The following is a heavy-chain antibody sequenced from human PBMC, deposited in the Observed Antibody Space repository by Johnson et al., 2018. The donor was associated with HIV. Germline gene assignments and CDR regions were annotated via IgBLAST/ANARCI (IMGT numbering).Heavy chain of an antibody. D-gene: IGHD6-6*01. CDR2: ISYDGSNK. V-gene: IGHV3-30*04. CDR1: GFTFSSYA. J-gene: IGHJ3*02. Sequence: QVTLVESGGGVVQPGRSLRLSCAASGFTFSSYAMHWVRQAPGKGLEWVAVISYDGSNKYYADSVKGRFTISRDNSKNTLYLQMNSLRAEDTAVYYCAKVLGYSSSSRDAFDIWGQGTVVTVSS. CDR3: AKVLGYSSSSRDAFDI.